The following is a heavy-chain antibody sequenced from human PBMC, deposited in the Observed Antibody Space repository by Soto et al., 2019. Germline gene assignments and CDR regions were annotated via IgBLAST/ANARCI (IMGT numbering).Heavy chain of an antibody. CDR3: AADWMGSYYYDSSGHGVHFQH. Sequence: GASVKVSCKASGFTFTSSAVQWVRQARGQRLEWIGWIVVGSGNTNYAQKFQERVTITRDMSTSTAYMGLSSLRSEDTAVYYCAADWMGSYYYDSSGHGVHFQHWGQGTLVTVSS. D-gene: IGHD3-22*01. V-gene: IGHV1-58*01. J-gene: IGHJ1*01. CDR2: IVVGSGNT. CDR1: GFTFTSSA.